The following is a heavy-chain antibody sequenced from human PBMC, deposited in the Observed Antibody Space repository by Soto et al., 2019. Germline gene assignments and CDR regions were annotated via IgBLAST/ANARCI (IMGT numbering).Heavy chain of an antibody. CDR1: GFSFSSYA. CDR2: ISHDGSNK. Sequence: GGSLRLSSAASGFSFSSYAMHWVRQAPGKGLEWVAVISHDGSNKYYADSVKGRFTISRDNSKNTLYLQMNSLRAEDTAVYYCARDVGGITIFGVVITDAFDIWGQGTMVTVSS. V-gene: IGHV3-30-3*01. J-gene: IGHJ3*02. CDR3: ARDVGGITIFGVVITDAFDI. D-gene: IGHD3-3*01.